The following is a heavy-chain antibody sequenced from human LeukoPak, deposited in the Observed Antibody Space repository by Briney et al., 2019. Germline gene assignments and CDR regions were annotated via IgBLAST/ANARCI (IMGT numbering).Heavy chain of an antibody. CDR2: ISYDGSNE. Sequence: PGGSPRLSCAASGFTFNSFGMHWVRQAPGKGLEWVAVISYDGSNEYFADSVKGRFTISRDNSKNTLYLQMNSLRAEDTAVYYCAKDYDSSGWAAFDIWGQGTMVTVSS. V-gene: IGHV3-30*18. J-gene: IGHJ3*02. CDR1: GFTFNSFG. CDR3: AKDYDSSGWAAFDI. D-gene: IGHD3-22*01.